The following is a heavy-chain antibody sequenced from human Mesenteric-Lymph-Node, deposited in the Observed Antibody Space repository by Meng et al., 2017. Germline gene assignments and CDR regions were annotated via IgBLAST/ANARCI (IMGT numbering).Heavy chain of an antibody. Sequence: GESLKISCKVSGYYFTNYWIGWVRQMPGKGLEWMGIIYPGDSDTRYSPSFQGQVTISADKSISTAYLQWSSLKASDTAMYYCARLSSSGYYCFDPWGQGTLVTVSS. CDR2: IYPGDSDT. J-gene: IGHJ5*02. CDR3: ARLSSSGYYCFDP. V-gene: IGHV5-51*01. D-gene: IGHD3-22*01. CDR1: GYYFTNYW.